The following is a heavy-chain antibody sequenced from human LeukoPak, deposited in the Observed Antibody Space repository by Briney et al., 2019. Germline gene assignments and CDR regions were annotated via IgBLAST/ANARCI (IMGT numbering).Heavy chain of an antibody. Sequence: SQTLSPTCTLSGGSITSYDWTWSRQPPGKGREWIGYNYYSGSTNYNPSLKSRVTISVDTSKNHFSLKLSSVTAADTAVYYCARDRRGNFDDWGQGTLVTVSS. CDR3: ARDRRGNFDD. J-gene: IGHJ4*02. V-gene: IGHV4-59*01. D-gene: IGHD3-16*01. CDR2: NYYSGST. CDR1: GGSITSYD.